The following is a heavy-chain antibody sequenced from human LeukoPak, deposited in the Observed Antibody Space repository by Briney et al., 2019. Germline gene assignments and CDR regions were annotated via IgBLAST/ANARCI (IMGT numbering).Heavy chain of an antibody. CDR2: INHSGST. J-gene: IGHJ4*02. CDR1: GVSFSGYY. CDR3: ARASWGDCSSTSCSPDY. Sequence: SETLSLTCAVYGVSFSGYYWSWIRQPPGKGLEWIGEINHSGSTNYNPSLKSRGTISVDMSKNQFSLKLSSVTAADTAVYYCARASWGDCSSTSCSPDYWGQGTLVTVSS. V-gene: IGHV4-34*01. D-gene: IGHD2-2*01.